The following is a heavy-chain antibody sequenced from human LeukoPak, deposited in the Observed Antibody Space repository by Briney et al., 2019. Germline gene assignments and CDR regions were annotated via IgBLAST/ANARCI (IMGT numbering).Heavy chain of an antibody. V-gene: IGHV1-8*03. CDR2: MNPNSGST. CDR1: GYTFTSYD. J-gene: IGHJ4*02. Sequence: VKVSCKASGYTFTSYDINWVRQATGQGLEWMGWMNPNSGSTGYAQKFQGRVTITRNTSISTAYMELSGLRSEDTAVYYCARGRSTGYPYYFEYWGEGTLVTVSS. CDR3: ARGRSTGYPYYFEY. D-gene: IGHD5-12*01.